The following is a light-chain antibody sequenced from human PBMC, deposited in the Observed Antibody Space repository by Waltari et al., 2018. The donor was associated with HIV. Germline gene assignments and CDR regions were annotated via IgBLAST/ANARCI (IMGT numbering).Light chain of an antibody. Sequence: DIPLTQSQSSLSASVGDRVPITCRASQRINNLLNWYQETPGKAPNLLLCSASTLQSGFSSRFSGIGYGTEFTLTISNLQAEDFATYYCQQSYSSPRTLVQGTKVEIK. CDR2: SAS. V-gene: IGKV1-39*01. CDR1: QRINNL. J-gene: IGKJ1*01. CDR3: QQSYSSPRT.